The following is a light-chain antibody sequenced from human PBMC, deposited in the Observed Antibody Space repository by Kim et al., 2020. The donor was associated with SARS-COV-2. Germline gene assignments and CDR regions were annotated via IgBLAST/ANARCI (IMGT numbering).Light chain of an antibody. V-gene: IGLV2-8*01. CDR2: EVS. Sequence: PGRSIPTACTGTSSDVGGYNYVYWYQQKPGEASKLMIYEVSKRPAGVPDRFSGSKSGKTASLTVSGLQAEGEADYYCSSYAGRTVVFGGGTQLTVL. J-gene: IGLJ2*01. CDR1: SSDVGGYNY. CDR3: SSYAGRTVV.